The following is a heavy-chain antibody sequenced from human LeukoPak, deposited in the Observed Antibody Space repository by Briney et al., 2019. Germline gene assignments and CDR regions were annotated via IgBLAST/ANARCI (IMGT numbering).Heavy chain of an antibody. D-gene: IGHD3-22*01. Sequence: GASVKVSCKASGYTFTGYYMHWVRQAPGQGLEWMGWINPNSGGTNYAQKFQGRVTMTRDTSISTAYMEVSRLRSDDTATYYCARGFDYYGSDGYFYAAFDIWGQGTMVTVSS. CDR2: INPNSGGT. CDR1: GYTFTGYY. CDR3: ARGFDYYGSDGYFYAAFDI. V-gene: IGHV1-2*02. J-gene: IGHJ3*02.